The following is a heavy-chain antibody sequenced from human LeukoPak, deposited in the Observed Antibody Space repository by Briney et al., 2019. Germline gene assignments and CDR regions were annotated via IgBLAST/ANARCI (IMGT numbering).Heavy chain of an antibody. V-gene: IGHV3-48*03. J-gene: IGHJ4*02. CDR2: ISSSGSTI. D-gene: IGHD2-15*01. Sequence: GGSLRLSCAASGFTFSSYEMNWVRQAPGKGLEWVSYISSSGSTIYYADSVKGRFTISRDNAKNSLYLQMNSLRAEDTAVYYCAADCSGGSCYGGSDYWGQGTLVTVSS. CDR3: AADCSGGSCYGGSDY. CDR1: GFTFSSYE.